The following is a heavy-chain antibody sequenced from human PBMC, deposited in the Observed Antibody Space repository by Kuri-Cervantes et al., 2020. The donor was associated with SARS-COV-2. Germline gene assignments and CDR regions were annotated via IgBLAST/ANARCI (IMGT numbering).Heavy chain of an antibody. V-gene: IGHV3-33*01. CDR3: ARGIAVAGMFDY. J-gene: IGHJ4*02. D-gene: IGHD6-19*01. CDR2: IWYDGSNK. Sequence: GGSLRLSCAASGFTFSSYGMHWVRQAPGKGLEWVAVIWYDGSNKYYADSVKGRFTISRGNSKNTLYLQMNSLRAEDTAVYYCARGIAVAGMFDYWGQGILVTVSS. CDR1: GFTFSSYG.